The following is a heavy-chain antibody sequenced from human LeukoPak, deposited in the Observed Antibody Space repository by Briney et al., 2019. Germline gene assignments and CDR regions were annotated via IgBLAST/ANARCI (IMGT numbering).Heavy chain of an antibody. CDR2: IYYSGST. CDR3: ARNYYDSSGYPIYYHYLDV. CDR1: GDSINSSNSY. D-gene: IGHD3-22*01. V-gene: IGHV4-39*01. J-gene: IGHJ6*03. Sequence: SETLSLTCSVSGDSINSSNSYWDWIRQPPGKGLQWIGSIYYSGSTYHNPSLKSRVTISVDTSKNQFSLKLTSVTAADTAVYYRARNYYDSSGYPIYYHYLDVWGKGTTVTVSS.